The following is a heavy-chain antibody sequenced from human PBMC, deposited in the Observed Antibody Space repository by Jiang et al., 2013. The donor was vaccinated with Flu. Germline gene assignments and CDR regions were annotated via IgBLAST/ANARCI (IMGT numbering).Heavy chain of an antibody. V-gene: IGHV4-39*01. D-gene: IGHD3-22*01. Sequence: GLVKPSETLSLTCTVSGGSITSSSYYWGWIRQPPGKGLEWMGTFFYSGTNYNPSLKSRVTISGDTSKNQFSLTLSSVTAADTAVYYCARQFSYYYDASGPSAYFDYWGQGTLVTVSS. J-gene: IGHJ4*02. CDR2: FFYSGT. CDR3: ARQFSYYYDASGPSAYFDY. CDR1: GGSITSSSYY.